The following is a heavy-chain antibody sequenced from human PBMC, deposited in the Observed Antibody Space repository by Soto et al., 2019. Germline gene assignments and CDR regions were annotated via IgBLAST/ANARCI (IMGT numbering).Heavy chain of an antibody. Sequence: GGSLRLSCAASGFTFSSYAMSWVRQAPGKGLEWVSAISGSGGSTYYADSVKGRFTISRDNSKNTLYLQMNSLRAEDTAVYYCAKNLRLMVRGFDWFVPWCQGILVTVSS. CDR2: ISGSGGST. CDR3: AKNLRLMVRGFDWFVP. J-gene: IGHJ5*02. V-gene: IGHV3-23*01. CDR1: GFTFSSYA. D-gene: IGHD3-10*01.